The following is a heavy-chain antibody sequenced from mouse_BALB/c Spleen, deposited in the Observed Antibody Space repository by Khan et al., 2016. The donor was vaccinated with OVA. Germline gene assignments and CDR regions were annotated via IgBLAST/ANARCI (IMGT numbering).Heavy chain of an antibody. CDR2: IDPFNGGT. V-gene: IGHV1S135*01. J-gene: IGHJ3*01. Sequence: VQLQQSGPELMKPGASVKISCKASGYSFTDYYIHWVKQSHGQSLEWIGYIDPFNGGTNFNQKFKGTATLTVDKSSSTAYMHLNSLTSEDSAVYDCTRLGATGWFAYGGQGTLVTVSA. CDR1: GYSFTDYY. CDR3: TRLGATGWFAY. D-gene: IGHD3-1*01.